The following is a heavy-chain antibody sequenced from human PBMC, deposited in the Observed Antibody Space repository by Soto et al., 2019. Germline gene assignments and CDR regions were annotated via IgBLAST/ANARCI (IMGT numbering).Heavy chain of an antibody. D-gene: IGHD3-3*01. CDR2: INGDGTSI. Sequence: EVRLVESGGGLVQPGGSLRLSCAVSGFSFNTYWMHWVRQSPEKGLVWVARINGDGTSIRYADSVKGRLTIFRDKAMNSLDLQMRNVRVEDTGVYFCAADSPHDGTVAGDFWVQGTLVTVSS. CDR1: GFSFNTYW. V-gene: IGHV3-74*01. J-gene: IGHJ4*02. CDR3: AADSPHDGTVAGDF.